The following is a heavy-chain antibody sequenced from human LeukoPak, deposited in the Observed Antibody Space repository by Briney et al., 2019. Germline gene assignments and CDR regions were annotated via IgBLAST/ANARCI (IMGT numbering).Heavy chain of an antibody. CDR2: ISGSGGST. D-gene: IGHD3-22*01. J-gene: IGHJ4*01. V-gene: IGHV3-23*01. CDR1: GFTFSSYA. CDR3: AKVDSSGYYHKHYFDY. Sequence: GGSLRLSCAASGFTFSSYAMSWVRQAPGKGLEWVSAISGSGGSTYYADSVKGRFTISRDNSKNTLYLQMNSLRAEDTAVYYCAKVDSSGYYHKHYFDYWGQGTLVTVSS.